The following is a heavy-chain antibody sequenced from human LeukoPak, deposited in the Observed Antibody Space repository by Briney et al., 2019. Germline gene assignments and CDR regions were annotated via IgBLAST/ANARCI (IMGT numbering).Heavy chain of an antibody. Sequence: SETLSLTCTVSDDSITSYYWSWIRQPPGKGLEWIGCIYYSGTINYNPSLKSRVTISADTSKNQFSLKLNSVTAADTAVYYCARRARPDVWGKGTTVTVSS. CDR3: ARRARPDV. CDR1: DDSITSYY. CDR2: IYYSGTI. V-gene: IGHV4-59*08. J-gene: IGHJ6*04.